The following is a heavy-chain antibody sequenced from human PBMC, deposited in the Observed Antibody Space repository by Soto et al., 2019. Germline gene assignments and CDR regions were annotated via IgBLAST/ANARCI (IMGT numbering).Heavy chain of an antibody. CDR2: IYDSGST. V-gene: IGHV4-59*12. Sequence: SETLSLTCTVSGDSIRSYYWSWIRQPPGKGLEWIGYIYDSGSTNYNPSLKSRLTISVDTSKNHFSLRLTSVTAADTAVYYCARDLWVEPELYYYGMDVWGQGTTVTVSS. D-gene: IGHD1-1*01. J-gene: IGHJ6*02. CDR3: ARDLWVEPELYYYGMDV. CDR1: GDSIRSYY.